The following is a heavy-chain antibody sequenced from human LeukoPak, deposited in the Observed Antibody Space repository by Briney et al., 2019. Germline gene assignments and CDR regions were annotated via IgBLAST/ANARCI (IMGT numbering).Heavy chain of an antibody. CDR3: AKDGGRLWLGELLSRYYFDY. Sequence: PGGSLRLSCAASGFTFSSYAMHWVRQAPGKGLEWVAVISYDGSNKYYADSVKGRFTISRDNSKNTLYLQMNSLRAEDTAVYYCAKDGGRLWLGELLSRYYFDYWGQGTLVTVSS. D-gene: IGHD3-10*01. CDR2: ISYDGSNK. J-gene: IGHJ4*02. V-gene: IGHV3-30-3*01. CDR1: GFTFSSYA.